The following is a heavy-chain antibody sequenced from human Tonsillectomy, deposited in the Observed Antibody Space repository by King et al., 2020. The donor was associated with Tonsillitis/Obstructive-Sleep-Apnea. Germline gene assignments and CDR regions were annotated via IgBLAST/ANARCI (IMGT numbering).Heavy chain of an antibody. Sequence: VQLVESGGGLVKPGGSLRLSCAASGFTFSNAWMSWVRQAPGKGLEWVGRIKSKTDGGTTDYAAPVKGRFTISRDNSKNTLYLQMNSLKTEDKAVYYCTSSPRGDFCSGYYIRDYYYYMDVWGKGTTVTVSS. CDR1: GFTFSNAW. D-gene: IGHD3-3*01. CDR3: TSSPRGDFCSGYYIRDYYYYMDV. CDR2: IKSKTDGGTT. J-gene: IGHJ6*03. V-gene: IGHV3-15*01.